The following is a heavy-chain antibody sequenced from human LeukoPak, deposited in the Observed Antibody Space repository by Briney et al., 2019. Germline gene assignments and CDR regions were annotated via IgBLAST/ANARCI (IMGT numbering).Heavy chain of an antibody. CDR2: TIPIFGTA. Sequence: GASVKVSCKASGGTFSSYAISWVRQAPGQGLEWMGGTIPIFGTANYAQKFQGRVTITTDESTSTAYMELSSLRSEDTAVYYCARAGAVVATYFDYWGQGTLVTVSS. V-gene: IGHV1-69*05. CDR3: ARAGAVVATYFDY. D-gene: IGHD5-12*01. CDR1: GGTFSSYA. J-gene: IGHJ4*02.